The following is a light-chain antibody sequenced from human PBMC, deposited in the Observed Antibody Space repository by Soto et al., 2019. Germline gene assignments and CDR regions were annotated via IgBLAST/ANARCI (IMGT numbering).Light chain of an antibody. Sequence: QSALTQPASVSGSPGQSITISCTGTSSDDGGYNYVSWYQQHPSKAPKLMIYDVSNRPSGVSNRFSGSKSGNTASLTFSGLQAEDEADYYCSSYTSSSTYVFGTGTKVTVL. CDR1: SSDDGGYNY. CDR2: DVS. J-gene: IGLJ1*01. V-gene: IGLV2-14*01. CDR3: SSYTSSSTYV.